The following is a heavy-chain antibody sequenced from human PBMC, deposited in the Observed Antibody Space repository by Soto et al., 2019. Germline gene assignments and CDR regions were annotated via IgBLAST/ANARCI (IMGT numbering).Heavy chain of an antibody. CDR3: AKDQSTMVREPIIYYYYGMDV. V-gene: IGHV6-1*01. D-gene: IGHD3-10*01. J-gene: IGHJ6*02. Sequence: SQTLSLTCVISGDSVSSNSAAWNWIRQSPSRGLEWLGRTYYRTRWYYDYAVSVRSRITVNPDTSKNQFSLQLTSVTPEDTAVYYCAKDQSTMVREPIIYYYYGMDVWGQGTTVTVSS. CDR1: GDSVSSNSAA. CDR2: TYYRTRWYY.